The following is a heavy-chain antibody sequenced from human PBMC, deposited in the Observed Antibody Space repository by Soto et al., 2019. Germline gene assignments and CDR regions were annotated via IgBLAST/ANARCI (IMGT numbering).Heavy chain of an antibody. CDR2: IRDRGGTT. CDR1: GFTFSSYA. V-gene: IGHV3-23*01. Sequence: EVQLLESGGGLVQPGGSLRLSCAASGFTFSSYAMIWVRQAPGKGLEWVSTIRDRGGTTNYADSVKGRFTISRDNSKNTLYLQMNSLRAEDTAVYYCVKDAFGDYRRYFDLWGRGTLVTVSS. J-gene: IGHJ2*01. CDR3: VKDAFGDYRRYFDL. D-gene: IGHD4-17*01.